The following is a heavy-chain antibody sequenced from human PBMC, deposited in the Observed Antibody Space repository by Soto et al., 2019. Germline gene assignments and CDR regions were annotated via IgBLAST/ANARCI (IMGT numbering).Heavy chain of an antibody. CDR2: ISYDGSNK. V-gene: IGHV3-30-3*01. D-gene: IGHD6-6*01. Sequence: GGSLRLSCAASGFTFSSYAMHWVRQAPGKGLEWVAVISYDGSNKYYADSVKGRFTISRDNSKNTLYLQMNSLRAEDTAVYYCARAGIAAPPGGNWFDPWGQGTLVTVSS. CDR1: GFTFSSYA. J-gene: IGHJ5*02. CDR3: ARAGIAAPPGGNWFDP.